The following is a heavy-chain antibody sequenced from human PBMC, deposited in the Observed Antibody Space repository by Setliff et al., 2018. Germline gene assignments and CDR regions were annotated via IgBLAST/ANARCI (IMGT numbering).Heavy chain of an antibody. D-gene: IGHD4-17*01. V-gene: IGHV3-30*04. CDR1: GFTFSSYA. J-gene: IGHJ4*02. Sequence: GGPLRLSCAASGFTFSSYAMHWVRQAPGKGLEWVAVISYDGSNKYYADSVKGRFTISRDNSKNTLYLQMNSLRAEDTAVYYCARARSKYGAFDYWGQGTLVTVSS. CDR2: ISYDGSNK. CDR3: ARARSKYGAFDY.